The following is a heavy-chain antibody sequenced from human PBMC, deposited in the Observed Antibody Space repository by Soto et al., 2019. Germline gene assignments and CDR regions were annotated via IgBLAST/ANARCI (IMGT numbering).Heavy chain of an antibody. CDR2: ISGYNANT. CDR3: ARYVWSGRSPYRFDA. V-gene: IGHV1-18*01. Sequence: QVQLVQSGPEVKKPGASVKVSCKGSGYTFNSFGISWVRQAPGQGLEWMGWISGYNANTKYAQKIQGRVTMTTDTSTSTAYMELRSLRADDAAVYYGARYVWSGRSPYRFDAWGQGTLVTVSS. CDR1: GYTFNSFG. J-gene: IGHJ4*02. D-gene: IGHD3-3*01.